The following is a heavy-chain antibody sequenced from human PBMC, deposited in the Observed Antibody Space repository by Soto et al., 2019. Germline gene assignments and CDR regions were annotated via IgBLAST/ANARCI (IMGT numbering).Heavy chain of an antibody. J-gene: IGHJ4*02. CDR1: GFTFSSYA. D-gene: IGHD6-19*01. Sequence: GWSLRLSCAASGFTFSSYAMSWVRQAPGKGLEWVSAISGSGGSTYYADSVKGRFTISRDTSMHTVYLEMNSLSPEDTGVYYCARSIAVAGLDYWGQGTMVTVSS. V-gene: IGHV3-23*01. CDR3: ARSIAVAGLDY. CDR2: ISGSGGST.